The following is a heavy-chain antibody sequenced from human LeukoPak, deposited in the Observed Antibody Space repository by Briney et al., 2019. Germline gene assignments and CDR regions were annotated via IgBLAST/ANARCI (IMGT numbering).Heavy chain of an antibody. CDR2: IYTSGST. Sequence: SQTLSLTCTVSGGSISSGSYYWSWIRQPAGKGLEWIGRIYTSGSTNYNPSLKSRVTMSVDTSKNQFSLKLSSVTAADTAVYYCARDVWFGEKNWFDPWGQGTLVTVSS. J-gene: IGHJ5*02. D-gene: IGHD3-10*01. CDR3: ARDVWFGEKNWFDP. CDR1: GGSISSGSYY. V-gene: IGHV4-61*02.